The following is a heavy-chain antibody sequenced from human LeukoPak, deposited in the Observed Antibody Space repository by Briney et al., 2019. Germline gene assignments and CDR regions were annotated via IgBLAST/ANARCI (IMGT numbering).Heavy chain of an antibody. CDR1: GGSMSSGAYW. V-gene: IGHV4-31*03. CDR2: IYNTGTT. J-gene: IGHJ4*02. CDR3: ARGGYSGYASDN. Sequence: SETLSLTCTVPGGSMSSGAYWWSWIRQHPGKGLEWIGYIYNTGTTYHNPSLRSRVTISMDTSQNHYSLKLSSVTAADTAVYYCARGGYSGYASDNWGQGTLVTVSS. D-gene: IGHD5-12*01.